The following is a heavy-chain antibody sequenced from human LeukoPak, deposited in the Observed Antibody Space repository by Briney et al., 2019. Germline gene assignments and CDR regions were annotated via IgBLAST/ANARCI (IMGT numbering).Heavy chain of an antibody. D-gene: IGHD2/OR15-2a*01. CDR3: AQPEYFRCIADAFDV. V-gene: IGHV5-51*01. CDR2: VYPRDSNA. Sequence: GEPRKISCKAAGYTFTDYWIAWVRQLPGKELEYWAIVYPRDSNARYLPLFHGQATFSADKSIATALLKWSGLGASTSASYFCAQPEYFRCIADAFDVWGQGTMVAVSS. J-gene: IGHJ3*01. CDR1: GYTFTDYW.